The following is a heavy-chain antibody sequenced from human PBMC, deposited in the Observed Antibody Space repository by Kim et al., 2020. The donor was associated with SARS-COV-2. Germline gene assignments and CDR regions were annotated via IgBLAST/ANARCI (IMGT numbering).Heavy chain of an antibody. CDR1: GFTVSSNY. J-gene: IGHJ4*02. Sequence: GGSLRLSCAASGFTVSSNYMSWVRQAPGKGLECVSIIYSGGSTYYADYVKGRFTISSHNSKNTLYLQMNSLRAEDTAVYYCAKGGYGDLSFDSWGQGTLVTVSS. CDR2: IYSGGST. D-gene: IGHD4-17*01. V-gene: IGHV3-53*04. CDR3: AKGGYGDLSFDS.